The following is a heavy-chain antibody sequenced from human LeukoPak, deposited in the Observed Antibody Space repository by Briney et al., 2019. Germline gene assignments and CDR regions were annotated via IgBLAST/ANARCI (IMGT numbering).Heavy chain of an antibody. CDR1: GFTFSDYY. V-gene: IGHV3-11*04. J-gene: IGHJ4*02. D-gene: IGHD3/OR15-3a*01. CDR3: ARDWTGEEFPFDY. CDR2: ISSSGSTI. Sequence: GGSLRLSCAASGFTFSDYYMSWIRQAPGKGLEWVAYISSSGSTIYFADSVKGRFTISRDNDKNSLYLQMNSLRAEDTAVYYCARDWTGEEFPFDYWGQGTLVTVSS.